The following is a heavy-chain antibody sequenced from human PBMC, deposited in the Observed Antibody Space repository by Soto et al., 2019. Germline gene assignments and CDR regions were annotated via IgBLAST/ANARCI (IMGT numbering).Heavy chain of an antibody. Sequence: SETLSLTCTVSGGSISSYYWSWIRQPPGKGLEWIGYIYYSGSTNYNPSLKSRVTISVDTSKNQFSLKLSSVTAADTAVYYCARAAVTISGGGNWFDPWGQGTLVTVSS. CDR2: IYYSGST. V-gene: IGHV4-59*01. J-gene: IGHJ5*02. CDR1: GGSISSYY. CDR3: ARAAVTISGGGNWFDP. D-gene: IGHD3-3*01.